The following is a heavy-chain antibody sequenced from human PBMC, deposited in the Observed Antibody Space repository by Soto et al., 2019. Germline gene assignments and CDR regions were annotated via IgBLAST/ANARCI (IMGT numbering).Heavy chain of an antibody. Sequence: PGGSLRLSCAVSGFIFTNAWMSWVRQAPGKGLEWVGRIKSKSDGATTDYAAPVKDRFTISRDDSKNMLYLQMNSLKTEDTAVYYCANYSNGWFFSAYWGQGTLVTVSS. D-gene: IGHD6-19*01. CDR3: ANYSNGWFFSAY. J-gene: IGHJ4*01. CDR2: IKSKSDGATT. V-gene: IGHV3-15*01. CDR1: GFIFTNAW.